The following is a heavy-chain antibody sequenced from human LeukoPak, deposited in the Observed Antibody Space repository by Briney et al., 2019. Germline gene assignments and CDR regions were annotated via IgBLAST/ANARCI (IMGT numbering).Heavy chain of an antibody. J-gene: IGHJ4*02. V-gene: IGHV4-4*07. CDR1: GVSISGYY. D-gene: IGHD6-19*01. CDR2: IHTSGGT. CDR3: ARHIGLNGWFDY. Sequence: ETLSLTCTVSGVSISGYYWSWIRQPAGKGLEWIGRIHTSGGTNYNPSLKSRVTISVDTSKNQFSLKLSSVTAADTAVYYCARHIGLNGWFDYWGQGTLVTVSS.